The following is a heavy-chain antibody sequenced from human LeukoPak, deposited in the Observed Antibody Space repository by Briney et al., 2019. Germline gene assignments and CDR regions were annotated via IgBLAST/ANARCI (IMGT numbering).Heavy chain of an antibody. Sequence: GGSLRLSCAASGFTVSSNYMSWVRQAPGKGLEWVSVIYSGGSTYYADSVKGRFTISRDNSKNTLYPQMSSLRPEDTAVYYCVKAAGSWYGYFDYWGQGTLVTVSS. J-gene: IGHJ4*02. V-gene: IGHV3-53*05. CDR3: VKAAGSWYGYFDY. D-gene: IGHD6-13*01. CDR2: IYSGGST. CDR1: GFTVSSNY.